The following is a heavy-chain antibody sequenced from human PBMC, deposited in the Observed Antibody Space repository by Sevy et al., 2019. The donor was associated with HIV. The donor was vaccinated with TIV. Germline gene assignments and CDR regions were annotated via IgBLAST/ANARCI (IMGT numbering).Heavy chain of an antibody. CDR1: GFTFSSNW. J-gene: IGHJ4*02. CDR2: VKQDMSEK. Sequence: GGSLRLSCVASGFTFSSNWMTWVRQAPGKGLEWVANVKQDMSEKYDADSVKGRFTISRDNAKNSLYLQMNSLRAEDTAVYYCARAQQVTMLVVIGGLYFDLWGQGTLVTVSS. D-gene: IGHD2-21*01. CDR3: ARAQQVTMLVVIGGLYFDL. V-gene: IGHV3-7*01.